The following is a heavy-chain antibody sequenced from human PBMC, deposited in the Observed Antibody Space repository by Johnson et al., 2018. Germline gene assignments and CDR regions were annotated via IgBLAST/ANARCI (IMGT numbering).Heavy chain of an antibody. CDR2: IWFDGTNQ. J-gene: IGHJ1*01. CDR1: GFDLSDFC. D-gene: IGHD3-22*01. V-gene: IGHV3-33*01. CDR3: AREEHGSTGYYPEYFQY. Sequence: VQLVQSGGGVIQPGRSLRVSCAAFGFDLSDFCMHWLRQAPGKGPEWLALIWFDGTNQHYADSVKGRFTVSRDSSKNTVFLQMSSLSPEDTAVYYCAREEHGSTGYYPEYFQYWGQGTLVTVSS.